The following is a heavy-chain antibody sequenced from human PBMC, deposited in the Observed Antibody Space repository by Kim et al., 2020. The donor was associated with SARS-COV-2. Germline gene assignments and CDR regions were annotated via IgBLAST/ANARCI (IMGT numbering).Heavy chain of an antibody. J-gene: IGHJ3*02. V-gene: IGHV4-39*01. D-gene: IGHD3-10*01. CDR1: GGSISSSSYY. CDR3: APSLYYLKAFDI. Sequence: SETLSLTCTVSGGSISSSSYYWGWIRQPPGKGLEWIGSIYYSGSTYYNPSLKSRVTISVDTSKNQFSLKLSSVTAADTAVYYCAPSLYYLKAFDIWGQGTMVTVSS. CDR2: IYYSGST.